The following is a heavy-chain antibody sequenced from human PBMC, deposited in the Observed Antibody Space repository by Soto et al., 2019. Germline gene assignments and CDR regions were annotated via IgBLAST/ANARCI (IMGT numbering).Heavy chain of an antibody. D-gene: IGHD2-21*01. CDR3: VRDGAGAYSLGWFGP. V-gene: IGHV4-31*03. CDR1: GYSLSRGGYY. Sequence: QVQLQESGPGLVKPSQTLSLSCNVSGYSLSRGGYYWNWIRQHPRKGLEWIGYIYHSGSTNYNPSLKSRVTISVDTSKNQLSLELTNVAAADTAVYYCVRDGAGAYSLGWFGPWGQGILVTVSS. J-gene: IGHJ5*02. CDR2: IYHSGST.